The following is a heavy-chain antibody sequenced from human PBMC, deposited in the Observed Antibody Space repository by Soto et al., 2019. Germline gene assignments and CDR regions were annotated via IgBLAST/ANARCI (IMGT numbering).Heavy chain of an antibody. CDR3: AGSIVVVTAADY. V-gene: IGHV1-3*01. CDR2: INAGNGNT. CDR1: GYTFTSYA. D-gene: IGHD2-21*02. J-gene: IGHJ4*02. Sequence: QVQLVQSGAEVKKPGASVKVSCKASGYTFTSYAMHWVRQAPGQRLEWMGWINAGNGNTKYSQKFQGRVTITRDTSAITAYMELSRLRSEDTAVYYCAGSIVVVTAADYWGQGTLVTVSS.